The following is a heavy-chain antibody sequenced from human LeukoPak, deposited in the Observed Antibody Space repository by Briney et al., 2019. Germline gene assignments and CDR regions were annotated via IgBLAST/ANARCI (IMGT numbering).Heavy chain of an antibody. J-gene: IGHJ4*02. V-gene: IGHV3-15*01. CDR2: ISRKTDGGKT. CDR1: GFTFSNAW. D-gene: IGHD2-8*02. Sequence: GGSLRLSCDASGFTFSNAWMSWVAQAPGKGLEWVGRISRKTDGGKTDYAAPVKDRFTISRDDSKNTLYLQMNSLKTEDTAVYYCTTGGCSGGVCYSLGYWGQGALVTVSS. CDR3: TTGGCSGGVCYSLGY.